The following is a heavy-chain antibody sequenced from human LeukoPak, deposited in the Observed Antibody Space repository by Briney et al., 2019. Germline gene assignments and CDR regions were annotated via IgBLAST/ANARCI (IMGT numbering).Heavy chain of an antibody. CDR1: GYTFTSYG. CDR3: ARTAYASGWYVGSFDY. Sequence: ASVKVSCKASGYTFTSYGISWVRQAPGQGLEWMGWISAYNGNTNYAQKLQGRVTMTTDTSTSTAYMELRSLRSDDTAAYYCARTAYASGWYVGSFDYWGQGTLVTVSS. V-gene: IGHV1-18*01. CDR2: ISAYNGNT. J-gene: IGHJ4*02. D-gene: IGHD6-19*01.